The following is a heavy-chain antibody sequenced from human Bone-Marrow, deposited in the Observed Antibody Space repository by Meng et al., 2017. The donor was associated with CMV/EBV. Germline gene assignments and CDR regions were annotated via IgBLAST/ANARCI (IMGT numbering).Heavy chain of an antibody. CDR2: MNPNSGNT. D-gene: IGHD2-2*02. Sequence: ASVKVSCKASGYTFTSYDINWVRQATGQGLEWMGWMNPNSGNTGYAQKFQGRVTITRNTSISTAYMELSSLRSEDTAVYYCARGRYCSSTSCYRYYYYGMDVWGQGNTVTVYS. V-gene: IGHV1-8*03. CDR1: GYTFTSYD. J-gene: IGHJ6*02. CDR3: ARGRYCSSTSCYRYYYYGMDV.